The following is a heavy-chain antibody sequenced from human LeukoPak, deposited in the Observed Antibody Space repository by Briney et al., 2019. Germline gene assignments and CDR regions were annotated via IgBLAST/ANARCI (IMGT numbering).Heavy chain of an antibody. D-gene: IGHD1-7*01. V-gene: IGHV3-21*01. CDR3: ARAHNWKYGSFDF. CDR1: GFTFSSYS. CDR2: ISSSSYI. J-gene: IGHJ4*02. Sequence: PGRSLRLSCAASGFTFSSYSMNWVRQAPGKGLEWVSCISSSSYIYYADSVKGRFTISRDNAKNSLYLQMNSLRAEDTAVYYCARAHNWKYGSFDFWGQGTLVTVSS.